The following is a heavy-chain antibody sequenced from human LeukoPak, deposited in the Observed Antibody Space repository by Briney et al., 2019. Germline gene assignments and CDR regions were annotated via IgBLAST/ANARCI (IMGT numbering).Heavy chain of an antibody. V-gene: IGHV1-18*01. CDR3: ARDLHKYCSSTSCSTSFDY. Sequence: ASVKVSCKASGYTFTSYGISWVRQAPGQGLEWMGWISAYNGNTNYAQKLQGRVTMTTDTSTSTAYMELRSLRSDDTAVYYCARDLHKYCSSTSCSTSFDYWGQGTLVTVSS. J-gene: IGHJ4*02. CDR2: ISAYNGNT. CDR1: GYTFTSYG. D-gene: IGHD2-2*01.